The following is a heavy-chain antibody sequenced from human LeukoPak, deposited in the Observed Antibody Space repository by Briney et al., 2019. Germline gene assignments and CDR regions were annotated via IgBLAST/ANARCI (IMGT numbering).Heavy chain of an antibody. D-gene: IGHD5-24*01. CDR2: ISHSGSTI. J-gene: IGHJ4*02. CDR3: ASMGDGYNCGVRDDY. V-gene: IGHV3-48*03. Sequence: GRSLRLSCEASGFSISSYEMTWVRQAPGKGLEWVSHISHSGSTIYYADSVKGRFTISRDNAKNSLYLQMNSLRAEDTAVYYCASMGDGYNCGVRDDYWGQGTLVTVSS. CDR1: GFSISSYE.